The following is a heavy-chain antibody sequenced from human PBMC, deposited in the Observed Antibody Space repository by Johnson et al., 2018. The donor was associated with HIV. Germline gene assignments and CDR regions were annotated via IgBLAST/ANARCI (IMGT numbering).Heavy chain of an antibody. D-gene: IGHD2-8*01. Sequence: VQLVESGGGVVRPGGSLRLSCEGSGFRFDDYGMSWVRQGPGKGLEWVANIKQDGSEKYYVDSVKGRFTISRDNAKNSLYLLMNSLRAEDTAVYYCTRDRVDEGVAFDIWGQGTMVTVSS. CDR1: GFRFDDYG. J-gene: IGHJ3*02. CDR3: TRDRVDEGVAFDI. V-gene: IGHV3-7*01. CDR2: IKQDGSEK.